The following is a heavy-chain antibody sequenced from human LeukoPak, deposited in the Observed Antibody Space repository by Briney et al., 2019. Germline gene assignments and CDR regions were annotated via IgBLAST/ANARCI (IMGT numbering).Heavy chain of an antibody. J-gene: IGHJ4*02. CDR3: ARHRFRWYGDC. CDR1: GGSISSSSYY. V-gene: IGHV4-39*01. Sequence: SETLSLTCTVSGGSISSSSYYWGWIRQPPGKGLEWIGSIYYSGSTYYNPSLKSRVTISVDTSKNQFSLKLSSVTAADTAVYYCARHRFRWYGDCWGQGTLVTVSS. D-gene: IGHD3-10*01. CDR2: IYYSGST.